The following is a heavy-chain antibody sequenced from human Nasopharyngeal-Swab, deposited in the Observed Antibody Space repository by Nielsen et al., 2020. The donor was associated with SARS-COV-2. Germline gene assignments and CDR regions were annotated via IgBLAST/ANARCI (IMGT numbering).Heavy chain of an antibody. CDR1: GYSFTRYW. D-gene: IGHD6-13*01. Sequence: KVSCKGSGYSFTRYWIGWVRQMPGKGLEWMGIIYPGDSDTRYSPSFQGQVTISADKSISTAYLQWSSLKASDTAIYYCARRDVSPAAEFDLWGRGTLVTVSS. V-gene: IGHV5-51*01. CDR3: ARRDVSPAAEFDL. CDR2: IYPGDSDT. J-gene: IGHJ2*01.